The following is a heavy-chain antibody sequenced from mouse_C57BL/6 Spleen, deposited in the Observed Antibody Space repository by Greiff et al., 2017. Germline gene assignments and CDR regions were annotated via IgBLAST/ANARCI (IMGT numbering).Heavy chain of an antibody. V-gene: IGHV1-39*01. CDR2: INPNYGTT. Sequence: VQLKQSGPELVKPGASVKISCKASGYSFTDYNMNWVKQSNGKSLEWIGVINPNYGTTSYNQKFKGKATLTVDQSSSTAYMQLNSLTSEDSAVYYCAREDYGSSYVDWDEYYFDYWGQGTTLTVSS. J-gene: IGHJ2*01. D-gene: IGHD1-1*01. CDR3: AREDYGSSYVDWDEYYFDY. CDR1: GYSFTDYN.